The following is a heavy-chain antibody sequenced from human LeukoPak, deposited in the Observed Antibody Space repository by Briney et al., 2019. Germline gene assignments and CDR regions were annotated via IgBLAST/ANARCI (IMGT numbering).Heavy chain of an antibody. V-gene: IGHV1-69*04. Sequence: SSVKVSCKASGGTFSSYAISWVRQAPGQGLEWMGRIIPIFGIANYAQKFQGRVTITADKSTSTAYMELSSLRSEDTAVYYCARGLGGSYEIGYWGQGTLVTVSS. J-gene: IGHJ4*02. CDR3: ARGLGGSYEIGY. D-gene: IGHD1-26*01. CDR1: GGTFSSYA. CDR2: IIPIFGIA.